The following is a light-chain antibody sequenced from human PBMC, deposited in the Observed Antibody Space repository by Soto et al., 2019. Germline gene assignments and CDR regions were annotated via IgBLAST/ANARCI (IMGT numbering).Light chain of an antibody. V-gene: IGKV3-20*01. CDR1: QSVSSSY. CDR2: GAS. Sequence: EIVLTQSPGTLSLSPGERATLSCRASQSVSSSYLAWYQQKPGQAPRLLIYGASSRATGIPDRFSGSGSGTDITLTSSRLEPEDFAVYYWQQYGSSRSTFGQGTRLEI. J-gene: IGKJ5*01. CDR3: QQYGSSRST.